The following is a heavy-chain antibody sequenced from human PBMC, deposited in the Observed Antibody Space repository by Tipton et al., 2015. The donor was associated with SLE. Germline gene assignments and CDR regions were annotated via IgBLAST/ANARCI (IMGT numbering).Heavy chain of an antibody. D-gene: IGHD3-22*01. CDR1: GFTFSNYW. V-gene: IGHV3-7*03. CDR3: ARDRPWYTYDNSGNPWYFDS. CDR2: IKEDGSEK. J-gene: IGHJ4*02. Sequence: GSLRLSCAASGFTFSNYWMSWVRQAPGKGPEWVANIKEDGSEKYYVDSVRGRFLISRDNAKNSLFLQINSLRAEDTAIYYCARDRPWYTYDNSGNPWYFDSWGQGTLVTVSS.